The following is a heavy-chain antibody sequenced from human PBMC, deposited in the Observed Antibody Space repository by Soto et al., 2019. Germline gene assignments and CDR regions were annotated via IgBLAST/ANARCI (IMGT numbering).Heavy chain of an antibody. CDR3: ATGGTYYEA. CDR2: ISTSGSPA. CDR1: GFAFRHNY. D-gene: IGHD1-26*01. J-gene: IGHJ5*02. Sequence: GGSLRLSCTVSGFAFRHNYLTWIRQAPGKGLEWLSYISTSGSPAYYADSVKGRFTISTDNAKKSLYLQMDSLRAEDTGVYYCATGGTYYEAWGQGTLVTVSS. V-gene: IGHV3-11*01.